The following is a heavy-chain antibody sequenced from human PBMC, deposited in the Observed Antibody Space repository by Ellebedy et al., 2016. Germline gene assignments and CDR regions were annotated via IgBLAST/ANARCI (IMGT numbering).Heavy chain of an antibody. V-gene: IGHV3-7*01. D-gene: IGHD5-12*01. CDR2: IKQDGSEK. CDR1: GFTLSDYS. J-gene: IGHJ6*02. Sequence: GESLKISXAASGFTLSDYSMSWVRQAPGKGLEWVANIKQDGSEKYYVDSVKGRFTISRDNAKNSLYLQMSSLRAEDTAVYYCARERVDIVATIVIYYGMDVWGQGTTVTVSS. CDR3: ARERVDIVATIVIYYGMDV.